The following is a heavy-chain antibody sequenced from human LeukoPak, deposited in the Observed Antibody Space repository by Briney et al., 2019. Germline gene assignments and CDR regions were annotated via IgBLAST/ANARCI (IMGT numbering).Heavy chain of an antibody. V-gene: IGHV4-31*03. J-gene: IGHJ4*02. CDR1: GGSISSGGYY. CDR2: IYYSGST. Sequence: SETLSLTCTVSGGSISSGGYYWSWIRQHPEKGLEWIGYIYYSGSTYYNPSLKSRVTISVDTSKNQFSLKLSSVTAADTAVYYCASCDSSDYYNFDYWGQGTLVTVSS. D-gene: IGHD3-22*01. CDR3: ASCDSSDYYNFDY.